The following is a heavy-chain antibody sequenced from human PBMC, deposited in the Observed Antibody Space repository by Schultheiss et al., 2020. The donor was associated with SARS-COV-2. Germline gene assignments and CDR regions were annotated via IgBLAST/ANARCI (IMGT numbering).Heavy chain of an antibody. CDR1: GFTFSSHG. CDR3: ARDPGGFGAYYFDY. J-gene: IGHJ4*02. CDR2: ISYDGSNK. V-gene: IGHV3-30*03. Sequence: GESLKISCAASGFTFSSHGMHWVRQAPGKGLEWVTVISYDGSNKYYADSVKGRFTISRDNSKNTLYLQMNSLRAEDTAVYYCARDPGGFGAYYFDYWGQGTQVTVSS. D-gene: IGHD3-10*01.